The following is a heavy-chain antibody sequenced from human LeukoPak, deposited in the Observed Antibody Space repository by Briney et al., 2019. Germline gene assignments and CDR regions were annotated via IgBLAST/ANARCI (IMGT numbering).Heavy chain of an antibody. D-gene: IGHD3-10*01. CDR1: GFTFSSYW. Sequence: GGSLRLSCAASGFTFSSYWMHWVRQAPGKGLVWVARINSDGSSTSYADSVKGRFTISGDNAKNTLYLQMNSLRAEDTAVYYCARPYGSGIINWFDPWGQGTLVTVSS. CDR2: INSDGSST. CDR3: ARPYGSGIINWFDP. V-gene: IGHV3-74*01. J-gene: IGHJ5*02.